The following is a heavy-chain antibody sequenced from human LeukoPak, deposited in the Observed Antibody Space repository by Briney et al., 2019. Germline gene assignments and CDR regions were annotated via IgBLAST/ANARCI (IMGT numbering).Heavy chain of an antibody. V-gene: IGHV3-21*01. CDR2: ISSSSSYI. D-gene: IGHD3-9*01. CDR1: GFTFSSYE. Sequence: GGSLRLSCAASGFTFSSYEMNWVRQAPGEGLEWVSSISSSSSYIYYADSVKGRFTISRDNAKNSLYLQMNSLRAEDTAVYYCARTPTGVLRYFDWLLRYYFDYWGQGTLVTVSS. J-gene: IGHJ4*02. CDR3: ARTPTGVLRYFDWLLRYYFDY.